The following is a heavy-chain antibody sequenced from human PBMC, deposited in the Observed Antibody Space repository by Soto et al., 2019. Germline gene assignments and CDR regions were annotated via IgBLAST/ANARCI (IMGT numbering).Heavy chain of an antibody. V-gene: IGHV3-48*03. CDR1: GFTFSRYE. D-gene: IGHD6-13*01. Sequence: GGSLRLSCAASGFTFSRYEMNWVRQAPGKGLEWVSYISSSGSTIYYADSVKGRFTISRDNAKNSLYLQMNSLRAEDTAVYYCARSVQLAAAGTFAFDIWGQGTMVTVSS. J-gene: IGHJ3*02. CDR2: ISSSGSTI. CDR3: ARSVQLAAAGTFAFDI.